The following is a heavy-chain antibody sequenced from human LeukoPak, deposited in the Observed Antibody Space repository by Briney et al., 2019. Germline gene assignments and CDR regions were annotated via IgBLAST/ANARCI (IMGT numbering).Heavy chain of an antibody. CDR1: GYRFTTNW. CDR2: IYPSDSDT. J-gene: IGHJ4*03. V-gene: IGHV5-51*01. D-gene: IGHD2-15*01. Sequence: GESLKISCKGSGYRFTTNWIGWVRQMPGKGLEWMGIIYPSDSDTRYSPSFQGQVTISADKSISTAYLQWNSLKASDTAMYYCARQGSGYINYWGQGTPVTVSS. CDR3: ARQGSGYINY.